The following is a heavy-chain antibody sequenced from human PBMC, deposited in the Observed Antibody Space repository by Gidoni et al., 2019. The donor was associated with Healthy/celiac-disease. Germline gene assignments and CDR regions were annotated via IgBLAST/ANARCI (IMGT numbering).Heavy chain of an antibody. CDR1: GYTLTSYY. D-gene: IGHD3-22*01. CDR2: INPSGGST. V-gene: IGHV1-46*01. J-gene: IGHJ4*02. CDR3: ARGDPRGYYYFDY. Sequence: HVQLVQSASEVTTPGSSVTVSCKAFGYTLTSYYMHWVRQAPGQGLGWMGIINPSGGSTSYAQKCQGRVTMTRDTSTSTVYMELSSLRSEDTAVYYSARGDPRGYYYFDYWGQGTLVTVSS.